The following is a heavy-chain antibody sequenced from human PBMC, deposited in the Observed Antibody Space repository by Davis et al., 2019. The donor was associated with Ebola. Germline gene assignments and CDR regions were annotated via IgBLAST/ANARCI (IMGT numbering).Heavy chain of an antibody. V-gene: IGHV1-46*01. D-gene: IGHD3-22*01. Sequence: ASVKVSCRASGYRFTSYYMRWVRQAPGQGLEWMGIINPITGGTSYAQNFQVRVNMTRDTSTSTVYMELSSLRSEDTAVYYCAREGGRYYDSSGYVFDIWGQGTMVKVSS. CDR2: INPITGGT. CDR1: GYRFTSYY. J-gene: IGHJ3*02. CDR3: AREGGRYYDSSGYVFDI.